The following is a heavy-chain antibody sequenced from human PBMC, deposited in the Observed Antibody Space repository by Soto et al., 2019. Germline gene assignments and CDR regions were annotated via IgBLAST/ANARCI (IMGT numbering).Heavy chain of an antibody. CDR2: NTGSSSYI. CDR1: GFIFSSHN. J-gene: IGHJ6*02. V-gene: IGHV3-21*06. CDR3: ARLVASETGYGMDV. D-gene: IGHD3-9*01. Sequence: GGSLRLSCAASGFIFSSHNMNWVRQAPGKGLEWVSSNTGSSSYIFYADSVKGRFTISRDNAKNTVYLQVNSLRAEDTGVYYCARLVASETGYGMDVWSQGTTVTVSS.